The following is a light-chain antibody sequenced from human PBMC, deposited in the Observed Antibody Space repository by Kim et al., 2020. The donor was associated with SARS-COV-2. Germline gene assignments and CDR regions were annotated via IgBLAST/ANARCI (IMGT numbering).Light chain of an antibody. CDR3: QQSYSSPPT. J-gene: IGKJ1*01. V-gene: IGKV1-39*01. Sequence: DIQMTQSPSSLSASVGDRVTITCRASQSISTYLNWYQQKPGEAPKLLLYAAASLQSGVPSRFSGSGSGTDFTLTISSLQPEDFATYYCQQSYSSPPTFGQGTKVDIK. CDR1: QSISTY. CDR2: AAA.